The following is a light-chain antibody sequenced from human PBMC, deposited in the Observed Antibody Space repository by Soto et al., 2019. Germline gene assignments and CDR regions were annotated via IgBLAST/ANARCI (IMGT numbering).Light chain of an antibody. CDR3: LQFGSSPPLS. CDR2: GAS. Sequence: EVVLTQSPGTLSLSPGERASLSCRSSQSVTSSYLAWYQQKTGQAPKVLIYGASTRATGIPDRFGGSGSGRHFTLAISGLEPEDFAVYYCLQFGSSPPLSFGQGTKLEIK. J-gene: IGKJ2*03. CDR1: QSVTSSY. V-gene: IGKV3-20*01.